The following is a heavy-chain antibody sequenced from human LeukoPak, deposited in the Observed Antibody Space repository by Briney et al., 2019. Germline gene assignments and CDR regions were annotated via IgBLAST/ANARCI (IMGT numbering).Heavy chain of an antibody. CDR2: IYYSGST. J-gene: IGHJ5*02. CDR1: GGSISSGGYY. CDR3: ASGFEYSSSDWFDP. Sequence: PSETLSLTCTVSGGSISSGGYYLSWIRQHPGEGPEWVGYIYYSGSTYYNPSLKSRVTISVDTSKNQFSLKLSSVTAADTAVYYCASGFEYSSSDWFDPWGQGTLVTVSS. D-gene: IGHD6-6*01. V-gene: IGHV4-31*03.